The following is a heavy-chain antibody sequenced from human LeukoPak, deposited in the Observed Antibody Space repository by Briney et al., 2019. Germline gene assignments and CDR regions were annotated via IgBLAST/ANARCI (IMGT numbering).Heavy chain of an antibody. CDR3: ARVYTGNRWHFDY. CDR2: IKRDGSEK. Sequence: GVSLRLSCAASGFTFSTYWMSWVRQAPGKGLECVANIKRDGSEKYYVDSVKGRFTIFRDDAKCSLYLQMNSLRAEDTAVYFCARVYTGNRWHFDYWGQGALVTVSS. J-gene: IGHJ4*02. V-gene: IGHV3-7*03. D-gene: IGHD2-2*02. CDR1: GFTFSTYW.